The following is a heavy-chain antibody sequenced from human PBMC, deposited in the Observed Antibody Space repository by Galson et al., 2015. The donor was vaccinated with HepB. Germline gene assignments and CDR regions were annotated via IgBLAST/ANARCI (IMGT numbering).Heavy chain of an antibody. CDR2: ISYDGSNK. J-gene: IGHJ6*02. D-gene: IGHD2-15*01. V-gene: IGHV3-30*03. CDR3: ATRRVDGMDV. Sequence: SLRLSCAASGFTFSRYAIHWVRQAPGKGLEWVAIISYDGSNKNYGDSVKGRFTISRDNSRNTLYVQMNSLRAEDTAVYYCATRRVDGMDVWGQGTTVTVSS. CDR1: GFTFSRYA.